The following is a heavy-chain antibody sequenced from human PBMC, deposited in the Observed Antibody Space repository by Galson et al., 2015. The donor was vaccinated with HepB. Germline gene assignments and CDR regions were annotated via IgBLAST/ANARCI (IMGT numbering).Heavy chain of an antibody. J-gene: IGHJ6*02. CDR1: GFTFSSYA. CDR2: ISHDETKK. D-gene: IGHD1-20*01. CDR3: ARDLITGTPVPYYGMDV. Sequence: SLRLSCAASGFTFSSYAMHWVRQAPGKGLEWVAVISHDETKKYYADSVKGRFTISRDNSKNTLYLQMNSLRAEDTAVYYCARDLITGTPVPYYGMDVWGQGTTVTVSS. V-gene: IGHV3-30*04.